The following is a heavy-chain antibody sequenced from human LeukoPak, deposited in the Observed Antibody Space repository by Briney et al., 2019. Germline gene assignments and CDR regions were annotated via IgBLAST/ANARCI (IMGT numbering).Heavy chain of an antibody. V-gene: IGHV1-18*04. CDR3: ARDLPLIVVVPAATKRNWFDP. J-gene: IGHJ5*02. CDR2: ISAYNGNT. CDR1: GYTFTSYG. D-gene: IGHD2-2*01. Sequence: ASVKVSCKASGYTFTSYGISWVRQAPGQGLEWMGWISAYNGNTNYAQKLQGRVTMTTDASTSTAYMELRSLRSDDTAVYYCARDLPLIVVVPAATKRNWFDPWGQGTLVTVSS.